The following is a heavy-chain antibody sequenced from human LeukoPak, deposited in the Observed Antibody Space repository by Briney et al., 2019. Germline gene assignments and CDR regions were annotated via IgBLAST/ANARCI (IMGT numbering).Heavy chain of an antibody. V-gene: IGHV3-49*03. CDR2: IRSKAYGGTT. J-gene: IGHJ6*02. CDR3: TRDAHDFWSGYPIYGMDV. Sequence: PGGSLRLSCAASGFTFGDYAMSWFRQAPGKGLEWVGFIRSKAYGGTTEYAASVKGRFTISRDDSKSIAYLQMNSLKTEDTAVYYCTRDAHDFWSGYPIYGMDVWGQGTTVTVSS. D-gene: IGHD3-3*01. CDR1: GFTFGDYA.